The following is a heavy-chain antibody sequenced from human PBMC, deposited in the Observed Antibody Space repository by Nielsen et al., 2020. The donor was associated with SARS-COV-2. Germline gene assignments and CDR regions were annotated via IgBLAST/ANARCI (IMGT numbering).Heavy chain of an antibody. Sequence: WIRQPPGKGLEWVSSISSSSSYIYYADSVKGRFTTSRDNAKNSLYLQMNSLRAEDTAVYYCARDPNCSGGSCYQGFFDYWGQGTLVTVSS. CDR2: ISSSSSYI. J-gene: IGHJ4*02. D-gene: IGHD2-15*01. CDR3: ARDPNCSGGSCYQGFFDY. V-gene: IGHV3-21*01.